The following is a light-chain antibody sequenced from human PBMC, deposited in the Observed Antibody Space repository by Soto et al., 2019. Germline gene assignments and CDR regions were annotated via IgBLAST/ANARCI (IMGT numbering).Light chain of an antibody. CDR2: DAS. Sequence: QFRSSLRMSHRESLTFSGRASQSVTRYLAWYQQKPGQAPRFLIFDASNRATGVPVRFSGSGSGTDFTLTISSLEPEDFAVYYCQQRDTWPITFGQGTRLEIK. V-gene: IGKV3-11*01. CDR1: QSVTRY. CDR3: QQRDTWPIT. J-gene: IGKJ5*01.